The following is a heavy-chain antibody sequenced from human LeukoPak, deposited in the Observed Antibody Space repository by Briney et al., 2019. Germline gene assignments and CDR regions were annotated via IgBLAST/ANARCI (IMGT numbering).Heavy chain of an antibody. CDR2: ISGSGTST. Sequence: GGSLRLSCAASGFTFSSCAMSWVRQAPGKGLEWVSGISGSGTSTYYADSVKGRFTISRDNSKNTLYLQMNSLRAEDTAVYYCASPFGDYGGYWGQGTLVTVSP. V-gene: IGHV3-23*01. J-gene: IGHJ4*02. D-gene: IGHD4-17*01. CDR1: GFTFSSCA. CDR3: ASPFGDYGGY.